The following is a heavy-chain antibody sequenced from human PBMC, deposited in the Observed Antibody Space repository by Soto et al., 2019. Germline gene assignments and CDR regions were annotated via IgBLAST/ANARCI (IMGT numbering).Heavy chain of an antibody. Sequence: QMQVVESGGGLVKPGGPLRLSCAASGFNFSDYYMSWLRQAPGKGPEWLSYISSSSTYTNYADSVQGRFTISRDNAKNSLYLQMNDLRAGDTAVYYCARDHYDILTGSGWFDPWGQGTLVTVSS. CDR2: ISSSSTYT. D-gene: IGHD3-9*01. V-gene: IGHV3-11*06. CDR1: GFNFSDYY. J-gene: IGHJ5*02. CDR3: ARDHYDILTGSGWFDP.